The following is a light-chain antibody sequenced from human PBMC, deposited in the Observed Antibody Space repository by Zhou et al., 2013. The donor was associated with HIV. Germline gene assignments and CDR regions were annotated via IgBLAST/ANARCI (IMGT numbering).Light chain of an antibody. V-gene: IGKV3-20*01. CDR2: GAS. J-gene: IGKJ1*01. CDR1: QSVSSGY. CDR3: QHYGDLPWT. Sequence: EIVLTQSPGTLSLSPGERATLSCRASQSVSSGYLAWYQQKPGQAPSLLIFGASSRATGIPDRFSGSGSGTDFTLTISRLEPEDFAVYYCQHYGDLPWTFGQGTKVEIK.